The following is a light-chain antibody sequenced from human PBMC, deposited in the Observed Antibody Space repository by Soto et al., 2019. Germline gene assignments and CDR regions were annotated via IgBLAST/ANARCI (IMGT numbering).Light chain of an antibody. CDR1: SSDVGSSNG. CDR3: SSYTSSSTDV. V-gene: IGLV2-18*02. J-gene: IGLJ1*01. CDR2: DVS. Sequence: QSALTQPPSVSGSPGHSVTISCTGTSSDVGSSNGVSWYQQPPGTAPKLMIYDVSNRPSGVPDRFSGSKSGNTASLTISGLQAEDEADDYCSSYTSSSTDVFGTGTKLTVL.